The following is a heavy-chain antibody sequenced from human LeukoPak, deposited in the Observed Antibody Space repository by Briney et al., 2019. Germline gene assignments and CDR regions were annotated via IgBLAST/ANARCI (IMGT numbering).Heavy chain of an antibody. Sequence: GGYLRLSCAASGFTFSVHWMSWVRQAPGKGLEWVANIKPDGSEKNYVDSVKGRFTISIDDAKNSLYLQMNSLRVEDTAVYWCARELSWSGRDYWGQGTLVTVSS. J-gene: IGHJ4*02. V-gene: IGHV3-7*01. D-gene: IGHD3-3*01. CDR1: GFTFSVHW. CDR2: IKPDGSEK. CDR3: ARELSWSGRDY.